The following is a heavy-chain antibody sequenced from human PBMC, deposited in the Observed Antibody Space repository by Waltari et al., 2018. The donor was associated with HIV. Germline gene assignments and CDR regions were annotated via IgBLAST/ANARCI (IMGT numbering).Heavy chain of an antibody. CDR1: GFTFSNYW. Sequence: EVQLVESGGGLVQPGGSLRLTCAASGFTFSNYWMHWVRQAPGKGLVGVAVINGEGSRTNYAGSVKGRFTVSRDNAKNTLYLQMNSLRAEDTAVYYCARDLYSRNGDDYWGQGTLVTVSS. J-gene: IGHJ4*02. D-gene: IGHD6-13*01. V-gene: IGHV3-74*01. CDR2: INGEGSRT. CDR3: ARDLYSRNGDDY.